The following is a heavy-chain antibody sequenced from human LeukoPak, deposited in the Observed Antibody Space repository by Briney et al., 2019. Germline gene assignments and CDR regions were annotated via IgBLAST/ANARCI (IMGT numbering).Heavy chain of an antibody. J-gene: IGHJ6*02. CDR3: ARDHSYFGSQTSTLDV. Sequence: SETLPLTCTISGASITTGGYYWTWIRQPPGEGLEWIGCIYYTGSIDYDASLKSRLTISLDTSKNRFSLKLNSVTAADTAVYYCARDHSYFGSQTSTLDVWGQGTAVTVSS. D-gene: IGHD3-10*01. V-gene: IGHV4-31*03. CDR1: GASITTGGYY. CDR2: IYYTGSI.